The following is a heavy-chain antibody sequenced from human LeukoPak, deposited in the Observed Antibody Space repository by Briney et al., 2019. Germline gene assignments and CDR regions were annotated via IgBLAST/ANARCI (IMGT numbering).Heavy chain of an antibody. CDR2: INGDGSNT. CDR1: GFTFSSHW. D-gene: IGHD3-9*01. V-gene: IGHV3-74*03. CDR3: ARGEARYGADILTGYADY. Sequence: GGSLRLSCAASGFTFSSHWMHSVRQAPGKGLVWVSRINGDGSNTTYADSVKGRFTISRDNAKNSLYLQMNSLRAEDTAVYYCARGEARYGADILTGYADYWGQGTLVTVSS. J-gene: IGHJ4*02.